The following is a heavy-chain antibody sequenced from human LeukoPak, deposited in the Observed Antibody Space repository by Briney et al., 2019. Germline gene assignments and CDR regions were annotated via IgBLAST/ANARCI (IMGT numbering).Heavy chain of an antibody. J-gene: IGHJ4*02. V-gene: IGHV4-39*07. Sequence: SETLSLTCTVSGGSISSSSYYWGWIRQPPGKGLEWIGSIYYSGSTYYNPSLKSRVTISVDTSKNQFSLKLSSVTAADTAVYYCASDQDIAAAGPRGIDYWGQGTLVTVSS. CDR2: IYYSGST. D-gene: IGHD6-13*01. CDR1: GGSISSSSYY. CDR3: ASDQDIAAAGPRGIDY.